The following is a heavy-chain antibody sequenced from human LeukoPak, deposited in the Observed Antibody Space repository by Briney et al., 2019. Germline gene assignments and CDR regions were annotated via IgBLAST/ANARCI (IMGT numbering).Heavy chain of an antibody. CDR1: GGSISSYY. Sequence: SETLSLTCTVSGGSISSYYWSWIRQPPGKRLEWIGYIFYGGNTDYNPSLRSRVTISLDTSKNQLSLKVNSVTAADTAVYYCATGRGGFGYWGQGTLVTVSS. J-gene: IGHJ4*02. D-gene: IGHD1-1*01. V-gene: IGHV4-59*01. CDR3: ATGRGGFGY. CDR2: IFYGGNT.